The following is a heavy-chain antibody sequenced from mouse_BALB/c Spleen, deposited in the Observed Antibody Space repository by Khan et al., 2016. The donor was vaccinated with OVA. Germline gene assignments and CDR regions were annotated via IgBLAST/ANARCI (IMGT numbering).Heavy chain of an antibody. V-gene: IGHV1S132*01. CDR2: IFPGTGTT. CDR1: GYTFTSYW. Sequence: VQLQESGAELVKPGASVKLSCKTSGYTFTSYWIQWVKQRPGQGLGWIGQIFPGTGTTYYNENFKGKATLTVDTSSTTAYMQFSSLTSEDSAVYFGARGYFGNYEFAYWGQGTLVTGSP. CDR3: ARGYFGNYEFAY. D-gene: IGHD2-1*01. J-gene: IGHJ3*01.